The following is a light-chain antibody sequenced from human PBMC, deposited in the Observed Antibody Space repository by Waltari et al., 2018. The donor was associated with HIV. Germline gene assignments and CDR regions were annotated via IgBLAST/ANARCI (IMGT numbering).Light chain of an antibody. CDR2: NAS. V-gene: IGKV3-20*01. CDR1: QSISSTY. J-gene: IGKJ1*01. CDR3: QQYGSSPRT. Sequence: ELVLTQSPGTLSVSPGETATVSCRASQSISSTYVAWYQQKPGQAPRLLIYNASTRPTGIPDRFNGSGSGTDFILTIRRLGPGDSAVYYCQQYGSSPRTFGEGTKVEIK.